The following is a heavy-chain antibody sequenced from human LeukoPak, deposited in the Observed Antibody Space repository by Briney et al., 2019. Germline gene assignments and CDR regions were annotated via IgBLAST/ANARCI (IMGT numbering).Heavy chain of an antibody. CDR3: ARGTMVTVNFDY. Sequence: GGSLRLSCAASGFTFSGYEMNWVRQAPGKGLVWVSYISSSGNSIYYADSVKGRFTISRDNAKKSLYLQMNSLRAEDTAVYYCARGTMVTVNFDYWGQGNLVSVSS. CDR2: ISSSGNSI. D-gene: IGHD4-11*01. CDR1: GFTFSGYE. J-gene: IGHJ4*02. V-gene: IGHV3-48*03.